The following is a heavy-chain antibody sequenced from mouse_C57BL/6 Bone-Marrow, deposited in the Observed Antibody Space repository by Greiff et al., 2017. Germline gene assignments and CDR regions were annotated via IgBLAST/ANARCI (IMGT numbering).Heavy chain of an antibody. V-gene: IGHV5-15*04. D-gene: IGHD2-3*01. J-gene: IGHJ4*01. CDR1: GFTFSDYG. Sequence: EVMLVESGGGLVQPGGSLKLSCAASGFTFSDYGMAWVRQAPRKGPEWVAFISNLAYSIYYADTVTGRFTISRENAKNTLYLEMSSLRSEDTAMYYCARRGFYDGYPYYAMDYWGQGTSVTVSS. CDR3: ARRGFYDGYPYYAMDY. CDR2: ISNLAYSI.